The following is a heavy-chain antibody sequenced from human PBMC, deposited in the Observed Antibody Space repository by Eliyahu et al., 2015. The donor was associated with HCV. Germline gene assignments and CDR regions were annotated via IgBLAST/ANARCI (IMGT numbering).Heavy chain of an antibody. CDR3: GRENGDYGDTIDY. CDR1: GFNFRXYG. V-gene: IGHV3-33*01. Sequence: QVQLVESGGGVVXPGRSLXLSCAASGFNFRXYGMPWARQTPGEGLEWVAVIWYDGSKTYYADSVKGRFTISRDDSNNMLYLQMNSLRVEDRAVYYCGRENGDYGDTIDYWGQGTLVTVSS. D-gene: IGHD2-21*01. J-gene: IGHJ4*02. CDR2: IWYDGSKT.